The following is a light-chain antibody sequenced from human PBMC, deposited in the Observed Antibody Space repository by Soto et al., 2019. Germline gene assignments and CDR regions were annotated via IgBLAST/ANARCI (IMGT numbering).Light chain of an antibody. V-gene: IGKV3-15*01. CDR3: QQYDSWPPAT. CDR2: GAF. J-gene: IGKJ1*01. CDR1: QSVSSN. Sequence: IVLTQYTGTLSLSPGERATLSCRASQSVSSNLAWYQQKPGQAPRLLIYGAFTRATGIPARFSGSGSGTEFTLAISSLQSEDFAVYYCQQYDSWPPATFGQGTEVDIK.